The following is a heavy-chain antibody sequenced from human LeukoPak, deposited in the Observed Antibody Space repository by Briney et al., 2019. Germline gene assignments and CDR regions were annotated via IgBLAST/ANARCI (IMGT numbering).Heavy chain of an antibody. CDR1: RFTFSSYE. Sequence: GGSLRLSCAASRFTFSSYEMNWVRQAPGKGLEWVSYISSSGSTIYYADSVKGRFTISRDNAKNSLFLQMNSLRAEDTAVYYCTTGPFNIRLDGTFDYWGQGTLVTVSS. CDR3: TTGPFNIRLDGTFDY. D-gene: IGHD3-3*01. J-gene: IGHJ4*02. CDR2: ISSSGSTI. V-gene: IGHV3-48*03.